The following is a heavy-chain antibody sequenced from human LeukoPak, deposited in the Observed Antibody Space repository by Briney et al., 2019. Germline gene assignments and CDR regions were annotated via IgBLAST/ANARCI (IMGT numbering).Heavy chain of an antibody. J-gene: IGHJ4*02. CDR1: GFTFGGYG. CDR3: TRYNNDHFDC. V-gene: IGHV3-33*01. CDR2: ISYDGSRA. D-gene: IGHD1-14*01. Sequence: GGTLRLSCAGSGFTFGGYGMHWFRQTPGKGLEWVAVISYDGSRAFYADSVKGRFTISRDNSKNTMSVQMDDLRAEDTAVYYCTRYNNDHFDCWGQGTLLTVSS.